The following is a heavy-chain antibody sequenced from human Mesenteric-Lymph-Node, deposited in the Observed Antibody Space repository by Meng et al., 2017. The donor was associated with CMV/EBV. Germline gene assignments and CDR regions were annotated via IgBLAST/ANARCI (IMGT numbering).Heavy chain of an antibody. Sequence: QITLKESGPTLVKPTQTLTLTCTFSGFSLSTSGVGVGWIRQPPGKALEWLALIYWDDDKRYSPSLKGRLTITKDTSKNQVVLTMTNMDPGDTATYYCAHSSGIAAAGPFYFDYWGQGTLVTVSS. CDR2: IYWDDDK. CDR3: AHSSGIAAAGPFYFDY. CDR1: GFSLSTSGVG. J-gene: IGHJ4*02. V-gene: IGHV2-5*02. D-gene: IGHD6-13*01.